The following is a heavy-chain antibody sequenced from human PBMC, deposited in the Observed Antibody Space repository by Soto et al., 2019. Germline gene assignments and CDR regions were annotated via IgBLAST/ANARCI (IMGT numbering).Heavy chain of an antibody. D-gene: IGHD2-15*01. J-gene: IGHJ4*02. CDR1: GFTFSSNK. CDR2: ISYDGSNK. V-gene: IGHV3-30*18. Sequence: EAPLRPSCADSGFTFSSNKLHQVRQAPGKRLEWVAVISYDGSNKSYADSVKGRFTISRDNSKNTLYLQMNSLRAEDTAVYYCGKDPSLVALGYCSGSSCDPVYWGQGTLVTVSS. CDR3: GKDPSLVALGYCSGSSCDPVY.